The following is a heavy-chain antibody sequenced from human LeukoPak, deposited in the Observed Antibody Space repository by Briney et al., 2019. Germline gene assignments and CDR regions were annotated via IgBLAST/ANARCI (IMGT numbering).Heavy chain of an antibody. D-gene: IGHD1-26*01. J-gene: IGHJ4*02. CDR3: ARFNSGSYQHYFDY. CDR2: IYYTGST. Sequence: PSETLSLTCTISGGSVSDYYWSWIRQSPGKGLEWIGYIYYTGSTTYNPSLKSRVTISVDTSKNQFSLKLSSVTAADTAVYYCARFNSGSYQHYFDYWGQGTLVTVSS. V-gene: IGHV4-59*02. CDR1: GGSVSDYY.